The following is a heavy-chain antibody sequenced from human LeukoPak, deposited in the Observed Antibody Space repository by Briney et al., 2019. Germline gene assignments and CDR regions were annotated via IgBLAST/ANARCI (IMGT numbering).Heavy chain of an antibody. CDR2: INPNSGGT. D-gene: IGHD2-2*02. CDR1: GYSFTGYY. J-gene: IGHJ5*02. V-gene: IGHV1-2*02. CDR3: ARGDIVVLPAGIPHNWFDP. Sequence: ASVKVSCKASGYSFTGYYIHWVRQAPGQGLEWMGWINPNSGGTNYAQKFQGRVTMTRDTSISTAYMELSRLRSDDMAVYYCARGDIVVLPAGIPHNWFDPWGQGTLVTVSS.